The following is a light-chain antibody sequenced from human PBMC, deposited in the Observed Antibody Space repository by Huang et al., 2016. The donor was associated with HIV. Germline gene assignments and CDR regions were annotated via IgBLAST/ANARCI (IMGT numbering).Light chain of an antibody. CDR3: QQYYNTPLT. J-gene: IGKJ2*01. CDR1: QSLLYSSNNKNY. V-gene: IGKV4-1*01. Sequence: DIVMTQSPDSLAVSLGERATINFKSSQSLLYSSNNKNYLAWFQQKPGQPPKLLIYWASTRDSGVPDRCTGSGSGTVFTLTISSLQAEDVAIYYCQQYYNTPLTFGQGTKLVIK. CDR2: WAS.